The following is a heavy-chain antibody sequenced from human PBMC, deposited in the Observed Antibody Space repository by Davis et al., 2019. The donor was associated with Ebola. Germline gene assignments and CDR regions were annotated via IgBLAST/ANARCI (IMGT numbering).Heavy chain of an antibody. Sequence: GESLKISCAASGFAFSTYAMSWVRQPPGKGLEWVSIISSGATSTYYADSVKGRFTISRDNSKNTLYLQMNSLRAEDTAQYYCVRRGWNWNRDPFDYWGQGTLVTVSS. V-gene: IGHV3-23*01. CDR3: VRRGWNWNRDPFDY. J-gene: IGHJ4*02. CDR2: ISSGATST. CDR1: GFAFSTYA. D-gene: IGHD1-1*01.